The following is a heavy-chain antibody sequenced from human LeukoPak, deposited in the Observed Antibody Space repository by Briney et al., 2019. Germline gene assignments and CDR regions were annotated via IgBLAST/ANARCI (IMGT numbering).Heavy chain of an antibody. CDR2: ISYDGSNK. D-gene: IGHD3-3*01. J-gene: IGHJ6*02. CDR1: GFTFSSYA. V-gene: IGHV3-30-3*01. CDR3: ARDRDFWSGPYYYYGMDV. Sequence: PGGSLRLSCAASGFTFSSYAMHWVRQAPGKGLEWVAVISYDGSNKYYADSVKGRFTISRDNSKNTLYLQMNSLRAEDTAVYYCARDRDFWSGPYYYYGMDVWGQGTTVTVSS.